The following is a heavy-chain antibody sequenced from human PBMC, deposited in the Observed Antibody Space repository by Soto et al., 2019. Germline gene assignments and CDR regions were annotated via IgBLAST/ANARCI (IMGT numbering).Heavy chain of an antibody. CDR3: ARRSSSSWYHYGMDV. D-gene: IGHD6-13*01. CDR2: IDPSDSYT. CDR1: GYSFASYW. V-gene: IGHV5-10-1*01. Sequence: PGESLKISCQGSGYSFASYWIGWVRQMPGKGLEWMGRIDPSDSYTNYSPSFQGHVTISADKSISTAYLQWSSLKASDTAMYYCARRSSSSWYHYGMDVWGQGTTVTVSS. J-gene: IGHJ6*02.